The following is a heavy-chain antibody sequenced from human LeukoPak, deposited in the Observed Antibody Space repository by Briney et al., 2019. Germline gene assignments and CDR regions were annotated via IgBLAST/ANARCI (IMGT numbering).Heavy chain of an antibody. D-gene: IGHD3-22*01. CDR2: INPNSGGT. CDR3: AREEDSSGYYPFDY. V-gene: IGHV1-2*06. J-gene: IGHJ4*02. Sequence: ASVKVSCKASGYTFTSYYMHWVRQAPGQGLEWMGRINPNSGGTNYAVNFQGRVTMTRDTSISTAYMELSRLRSDDTAIYYCAREEDSSGYYPFDYWGQGTLVTVSS. CDR1: GYTFTSYY.